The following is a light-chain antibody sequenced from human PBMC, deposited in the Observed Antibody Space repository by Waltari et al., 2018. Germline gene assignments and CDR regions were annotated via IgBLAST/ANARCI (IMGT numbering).Light chain of an antibody. J-gene: IGKJ1*01. V-gene: IGKV3-20*01. CDR1: QSLRSNY. CDR3: QQFDDSQWS. Sequence: EIVLTQSPDSLSLSPGERAILSCRGSQSLRSNYFAWYRQRPGQAPRLLIYGASKRANGIPDRFSGSGSGTDFTLTINRLEPEDFAVYYCQQFDDSQWSFGQGTKVELK. CDR2: GAS.